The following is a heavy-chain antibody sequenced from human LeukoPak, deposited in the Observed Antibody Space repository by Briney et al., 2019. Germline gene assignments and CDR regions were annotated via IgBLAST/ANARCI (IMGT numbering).Heavy chain of an antibody. CDR3: AKRRGRGIAAAGTFDS. CDR1: GFTFSSYA. J-gene: IGHJ4*02. Sequence: GGSLRLSCAASGFTFSSYAMSWVRQAPGKGLEWVSAISGSGGSTYYADSVKGRFTISRDNSKNTLYLQMNSLRAEDTAVYYCAKRRGRGIAAAGTFDSWGQGTLVTVSS. D-gene: IGHD6-13*01. CDR2: ISGSGGST. V-gene: IGHV3-23*01.